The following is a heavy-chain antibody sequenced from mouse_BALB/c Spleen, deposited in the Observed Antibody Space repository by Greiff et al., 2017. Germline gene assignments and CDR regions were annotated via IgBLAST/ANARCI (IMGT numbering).Heavy chain of an antibody. J-gene: IGHJ3*01. CDR3: ARGRWGGYDVIAY. CDR2: ISSGGST. V-gene: IGHV5-6-5*01. CDR1: GFTFSSYA. D-gene: IGHD2-2*01. Sequence: EVKLVESGGGLVKPGGSLKLSCAASGFTFSSYAMSWVRQTPEKRLEWVASISSGGSTYYPDSVKGRFTISRDNARNILYLQMSSLRSEDTAMYYCARGRWGGYDVIAYWGQGTLVTVSA.